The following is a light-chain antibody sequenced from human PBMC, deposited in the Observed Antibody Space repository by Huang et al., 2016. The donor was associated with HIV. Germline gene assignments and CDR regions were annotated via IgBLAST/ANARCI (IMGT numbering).Light chain of an antibody. CDR2: DES. Sequence: EVVMTQSPVTLSVSPGERATLSCRASQSVNNTLAWFQQKPVQAPRLLIHDESIRATGIPDRFSGSGSGTEFTLTISSLQSEDFAVYYCQQYNNWPPWTFGQGTKVEIK. V-gene: IGKV3-15*01. CDR3: QQYNNWPPWT. CDR1: QSVNNT. J-gene: IGKJ1*01.